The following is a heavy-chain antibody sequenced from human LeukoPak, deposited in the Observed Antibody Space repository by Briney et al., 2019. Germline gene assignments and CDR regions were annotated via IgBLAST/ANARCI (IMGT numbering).Heavy chain of an antibody. CDR3: AKDFLRNMVLGFDY. D-gene: IGHD3-10*01. CDR2: IIGSGGNT. CDR1: GFAFASFA. V-gene: IGHV3-23*01. J-gene: IGHJ4*02. Sequence: GGSLRLSCAASGFAFASFALSWVRQAPGKGLERVSTIIGSGGNTYYADSVKDRFTISRDNSKNTLYLQMNSLRAEDTAIYYCAKDFLRNMVLGFDYWGQGTLVTVSS.